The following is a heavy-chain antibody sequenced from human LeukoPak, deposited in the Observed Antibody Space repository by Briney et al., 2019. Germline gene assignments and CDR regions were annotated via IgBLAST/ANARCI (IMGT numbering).Heavy chain of an antibody. CDR2: IYTSGST. CDR1: GGSISSGSYY. CDR3: ARGAGGLGIDY. V-gene: IGHV4-61*02. D-gene: IGHD7-27*01. Sequence: SETLSLTCTVSGGSISSGSYYWSWIRQPAGKGLEWIGRIYTSGSTNYNPSLKSRVTISVDTSKNQFSLKLSSVTAADTAMYYCARGAGGLGIDYWGQGTLVTVSP. J-gene: IGHJ4*02.